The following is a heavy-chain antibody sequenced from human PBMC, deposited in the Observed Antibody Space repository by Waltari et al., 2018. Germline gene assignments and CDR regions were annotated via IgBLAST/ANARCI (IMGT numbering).Heavy chain of an antibody. CDR2: VNPHSGVT. J-gene: IGHJ6*02. CDR3: SRRQITVAGTHYYYYGMDA. D-gene: IGHD6-19*01. V-gene: IGHV1-8*01. CDR1: GYTFSNYD. Sequence: QVQLVQSGAEVKMPGASVKVSCKASGYTFSNYDINWVRRTPGLGLEWMGWVNPHSGVTDYARKFRGRVSMTRDTSVSTAYMELSSLRSEDTAVYYCSRRQITVAGTHYYYYGMDAWGQGTTVIVSS.